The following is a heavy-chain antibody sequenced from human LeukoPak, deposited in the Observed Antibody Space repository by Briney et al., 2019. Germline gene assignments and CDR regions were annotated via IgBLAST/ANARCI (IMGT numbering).Heavy chain of an antibody. CDR3: ARDPTWLQFGNYFDY. V-gene: IGHV3-30-3*01. Sequence: GGSLRLSCAASGFTFSSYWMSWVRQAPGKGLEWVAVISYDGSNKYYADSVKGRFTISRDNSKNTLYLQMNSLRAEDTAVYYCARDPTWLQFGNYFDYWGQGTLVTVSS. J-gene: IGHJ4*02. CDR1: GFTFSSYW. CDR2: ISYDGSNK. D-gene: IGHD5-24*01.